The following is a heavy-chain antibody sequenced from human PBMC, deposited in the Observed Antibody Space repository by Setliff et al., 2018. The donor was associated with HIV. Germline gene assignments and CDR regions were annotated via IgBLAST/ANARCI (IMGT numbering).Heavy chain of an antibody. J-gene: IGHJ4*02. CDR2: IYYNGNI. CDR1: GNSIGSGCY. CDR3: VRHLSEMAMVDH. Sequence: PSETLSLTCAVSGNSIGSGCYWGWIRQPPGKGLEWIASIYYNGNIYYNPSLKSRVTITMDTSKNQFSLKLSSVTAADTAVYSCVRHLSEMAMVDHWGQGTLVTAPQ. V-gene: IGHV4-38-2*01.